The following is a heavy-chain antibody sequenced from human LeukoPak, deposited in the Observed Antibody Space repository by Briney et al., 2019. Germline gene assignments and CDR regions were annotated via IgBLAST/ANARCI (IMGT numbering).Heavy chain of an antibody. Sequence: SVKVSCKASGGTLSSYAISWVRQAPGQGLEWMGGIIPIFGTANYAQKFQGRVTITADKSTSTAYMELSSLRSEDTAVYYCARASGGYSGYIYFDYWGQGTLVTVSS. CDR3: ARASGGYSGYIYFDY. CDR2: IIPIFGTA. CDR1: GGTLSSYA. D-gene: IGHD5-12*01. J-gene: IGHJ4*02. V-gene: IGHV1-69*06.